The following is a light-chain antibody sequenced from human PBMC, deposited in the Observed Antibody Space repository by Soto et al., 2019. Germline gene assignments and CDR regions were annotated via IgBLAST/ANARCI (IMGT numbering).Light chain of an antibody. CDR3: SSYTSSSTLFYV. J-gene: IGLJ1*01. Sequence: QSVLTQPASVSGSPGQSITISCTGTSSDVGGYNYVSWYQKHPSKTPKIMNYEVSNRPSGVSNRFSGSKSGNTASLTISGLQAEDEADYYCSSYTSSSTLFYVFGTGTKVTVL. V-gene: IGLV2-14*01. CDR1: SSDVGGYNY. CDR2: EVS.